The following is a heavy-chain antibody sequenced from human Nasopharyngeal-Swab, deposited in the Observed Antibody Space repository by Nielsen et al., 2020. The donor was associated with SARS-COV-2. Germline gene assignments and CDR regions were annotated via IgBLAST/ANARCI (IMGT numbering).Heavy chain of an antibody. Sequence: GESLKISCAASGFTFNNYNFNWVRPAPGKGLEWVSSISSSSSYIYYADSVKGRFTISRDNAKNSLYLQMNSLRAEDTAVYYCARDWLDYDFWSAYFMDVWGQGTTVTVSS. D-gene: IGHD3-3*01. V-gene: IGHV3-21*01. CDR3: ARDWLDYDFWSAYFMDV. J-gene: IGHJ6*02. CDR2: ISSSSSYI. CDR1: GFTFNNYN.